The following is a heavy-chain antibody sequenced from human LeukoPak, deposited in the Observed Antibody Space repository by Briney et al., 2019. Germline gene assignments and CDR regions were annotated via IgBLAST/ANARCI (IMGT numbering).Heavy chain of an antibody. CDR2: INHSGST. CDR1: GGSFSGYY. CDR3: ARGFSYVLLWFRELLQEVFHDY. V-gene: IGHV4-34*01. Sequence: KSSETLSLTCAVYGGSFSGYYWSWIRQPPGKGLEWIGEINHSGSTNYNPSLKSRVTISVDTSKNQFSLKLSSVTAADTAVYYRARGFSYVLLWFRELLQEVFHDYWGQGTLVTVSS. D-gene: IGHD3-10*01. J-gene: IGHJ4*02.